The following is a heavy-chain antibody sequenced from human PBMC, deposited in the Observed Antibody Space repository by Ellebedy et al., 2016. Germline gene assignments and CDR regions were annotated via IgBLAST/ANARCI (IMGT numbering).Heavy chain of an antibody. CDR1: GYSLTSSV. CDR2: MNPGTGGT. Sequence: ASVKVSXXASGYSLTSSVISWVRQATGQGLEWMGWMNPGTGGTGYAQKFQGRVSMTRNISISTAFMELSSLRSEDTAVYYCARGILTGDRGDFWGQGTLVTVSS. CDR3: ARGILTGDRGDF. V-gene: IGHV1-8*01. J-gene: IGHJ4*02. D-gene: IGHD7-27*01.